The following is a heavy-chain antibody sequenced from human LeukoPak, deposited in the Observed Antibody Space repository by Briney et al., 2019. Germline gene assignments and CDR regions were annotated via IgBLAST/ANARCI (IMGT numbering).Heavy chain of an antibody. CDR2: IYASGST. V-gene: IGHV4-61*02. CDR1: GGSISGGSFY. Sequence: SQTLSLTCTVSGGSISGGSFYWTWIRQPAGKGLEWIGRIYASGSTNYNSSLKRRVTISVDTSKNQFSLRPSSVTAADTAVYYCARGGDSSSWSVDYWGQGTLVTVSS. D-gene: IGHD6-13*01. CDR3: ARGGDSSSWSVDY. J-gene: IGHJ4*02.